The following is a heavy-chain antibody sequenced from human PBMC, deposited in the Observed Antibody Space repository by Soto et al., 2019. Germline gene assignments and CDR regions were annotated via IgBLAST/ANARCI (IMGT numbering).Heavy chain of an antibody. CDR2: IKSKAYGGTT. CDR3: IGDPPLYDGRGSFDY. D-gene: IGHD3-22*01. J-gene: IGHJ4*02. Sequence: GSLRLSCAASGFTFSNAWMNWVRQAPGKGLEWVGRIKSKAYGGTTEYAASVKGRFTISRDDSKSIAYLQMNSLKTEDTAVYYFIGDPPLYDGRGSFDYGGQGTLVTVSS. V-gene: IGHV3-15*07. CDR1: GFTFSNAW.